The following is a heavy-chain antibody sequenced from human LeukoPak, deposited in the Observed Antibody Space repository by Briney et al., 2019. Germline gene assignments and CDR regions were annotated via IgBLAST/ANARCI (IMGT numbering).Heavy chain of an antibody. CDR1: GYIFTSYW. CDR2: IYPGDSDI. D-gene: IGHD3-16*02. CDR3: ARMIGLGEVSPYFGY. J-gene: IGHJ4*02. V-gene: IGHV5-51*01. Sequence: TGASLQISCKGSGYIFTSYWIGWVRQLPGKGLEWMGIIYPGDSDIRYSPPFQGQVTISADKSISTAYLQWNSLKASDTAMYYCARMIGLGEVSPYFGYWGQGSLVTVSA.